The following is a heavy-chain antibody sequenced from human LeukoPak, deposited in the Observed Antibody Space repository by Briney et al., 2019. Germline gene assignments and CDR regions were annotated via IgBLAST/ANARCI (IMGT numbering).Heavy chain of an antibody. CDR1: GGTFSSYA. CDR3: ARDLSGSSGWLVGPDY. J-gene: IGHJ4*02. V-gene: IGHV1-18*01. D-gene: IGHD6-19*01. CDR2: ISAYNGNT. Sequence: GASVKVSCKASGGTFSSYAISWVRQAPGQGLEWMGWISAYNGNTNYAQKLQGRVTMTTDTSTSTAYMELRSLRSDDTAVYYCARDLSGSSGWLVGPDYWGQGTLVTVSS.